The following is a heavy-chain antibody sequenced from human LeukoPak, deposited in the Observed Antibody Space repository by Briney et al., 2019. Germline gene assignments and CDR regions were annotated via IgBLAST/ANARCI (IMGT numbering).Heavy chain of an antibody. CDR1: GFTFSSYW. J-gene: IGHJ4*02. CDR3: AREEGSRGYSYVDY. D-gene: IGHD5-18*01. Sequence: PGGSLRLSCAASGFTFSSYWMHWVRQAPGKGLEWVSSISSSSSYIYYADSVKGRFTISRDNAKNSLYLQMNSLRAEDTAVYYCAREEGSRGYSYVDYWGQGTLVTVSS. V-gene: IGHV3-21*01. CDR2: ISSSSSYI.